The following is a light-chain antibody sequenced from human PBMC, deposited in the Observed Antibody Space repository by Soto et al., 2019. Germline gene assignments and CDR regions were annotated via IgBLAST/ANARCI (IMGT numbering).Light chain of an antibody. CDR3: SSSAGSNILV. CDR2: EVS. Sequence: QCALTQPPSASGSPGQSVTISCTGTSSDVGGYNYVSWYQQHPGKAPKLIIYEVSKRPSGVPDHFSGSKSGNTASLTVSGLQAEDEADYYCSSSAGSNILVFGGGTKLTVL. CDR1: SSDVGGYNY. V-gene: IGLV2-8*01. J-gene: IGLJ2*01.